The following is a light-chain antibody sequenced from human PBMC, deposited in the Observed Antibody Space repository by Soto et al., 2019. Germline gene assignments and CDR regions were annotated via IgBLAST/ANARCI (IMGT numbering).Light chain of an antibody. V-gene: IGKV1-33*01. Sequence: DIQMTQSPSSLSASVGDRVTITCQASQDISNYLNWYQQKPGKAPKLLIYDASNLETGVPSRFSGSGSGTDFTLTITSLQPEDFATYYCQQYYSYPLTFGQGTKVDIK. CDR3: QQYYSYPLT. J-gene: IGKJ1*01. CDR2: DAS. CDR1: QDISNY.